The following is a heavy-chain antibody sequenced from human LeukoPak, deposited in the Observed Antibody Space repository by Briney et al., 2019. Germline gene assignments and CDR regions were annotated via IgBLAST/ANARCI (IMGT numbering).Heavy chain of an antibody. J-gene: IGHJ4*02. CDR2: IYYSGST. V-gene: IGHV4-39*01. Sequence: PSETLSLTCTVSGGSISSYYWGWIRQPPGKGLEWIGSIYYSGSTYYNPSLKSRVTISVDTSKNQFSLKLSSVTAADTAVYYCARLMYYYDSSGYYYEAIAYWGRGTLVTVSS. CDR1: GGSISSYY. CDR3: ARLMYYYDSSGYYYEAIAY. D-gene: IGHD3-22*01.